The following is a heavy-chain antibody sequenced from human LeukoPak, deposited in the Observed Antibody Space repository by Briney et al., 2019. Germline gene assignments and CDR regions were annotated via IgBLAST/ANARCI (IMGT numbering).Heavy chain of an antibody. CDR1: GFTFSSYG. V-gene: IGHV3-33*01. J-gene: IGHJ4*02. D-gene: IGHD6-6*01. CDR3: ARGKDSSSDFDY. CDR2: IWYDGSNK. Sequence: GGSLRLSCAASGFTFSSYGMHWVRQAPGKGLEWVAVIWYDGSNKYYADSVKGRFTISRDNSKNTLYLQINSLRAEDTAVYYCARGKDSSSDFDYWGQGTLVTVSS.